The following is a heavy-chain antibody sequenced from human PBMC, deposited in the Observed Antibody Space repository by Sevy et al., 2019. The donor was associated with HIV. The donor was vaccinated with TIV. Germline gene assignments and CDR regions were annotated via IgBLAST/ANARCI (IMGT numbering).Heavy chain of an antibody. Sequence: GGSLRLSCAVSGFTFSNYGMHWARQAPGKGLEWVAFIRYDGSNSYSADSVKGRFTISRDNSKNTLYLQINSLRAEDTAVYYCAKDYRIYCSRTSCLFDYWGQGTLVTVSS. CDR3: AKDYRIYCSRTSCLFDY. CDR1: GFTFSNYG. CDR2: IRYDGSNS. V-gene: IGHV3-30*02. D-gene: IGHD2-2*01. J-gene: IGHJ4*02.